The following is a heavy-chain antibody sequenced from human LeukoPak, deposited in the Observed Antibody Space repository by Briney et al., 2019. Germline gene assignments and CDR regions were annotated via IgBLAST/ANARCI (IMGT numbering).Heavy chain of an antibody. CDR1: GVTFSSYS. D-gene: IGHD3-3*01. J-gene: IGHJ4*02. Sequence: GGSLRLSCAASGVTFSSYSMNWVRQAPGKGLEWVSSISSSSSYIYYADSVKGRFTISRENAKNSLYLQMNRLRAEDTAVYYCARAALFGVVTSFDYWGQGTLVTVSS. CDR2: ISSSSSYI. CDR3: ARAALFGVVTSFDY. V-gene: IGHV3-21*01.